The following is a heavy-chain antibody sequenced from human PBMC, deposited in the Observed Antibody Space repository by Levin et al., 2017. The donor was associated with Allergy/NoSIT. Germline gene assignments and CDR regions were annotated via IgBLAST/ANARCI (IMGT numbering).Heavy chain of an antibody. Sequence: GGSLRLSCAASGFTFSSYAMHWVRQAPGKGLEWVGVVTHDGSNNYYGDSVKGRFTISRDNSRNTLYLQMNSLRPEDTAVYYCAKAADYYDFWSGYYRHDAFDTWGQGTMVTVSS. J-gene: IGHJ3*02. D-gene: IGHD3-3*01. CDR1: GFTFSSYA. CDR2: VTHDGSNN. CDR3: AKAADYYDFWSGYYRHDAFDT. V-gene: IGHV3-30*18.